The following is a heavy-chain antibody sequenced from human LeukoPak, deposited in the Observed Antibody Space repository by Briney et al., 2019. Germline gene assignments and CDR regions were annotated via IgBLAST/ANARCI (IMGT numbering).Heavy chain of an antibody. Sequence: GRSLRLSCAASGFTFSDHYMGWVRQAPGKGLEWVGRTRNKANRYNTEYAASVKGRFTISRDDSKNSLYLQMNSLKTEDTAVYYCARDGGDGGVDYWGQGTLVTVSS. D-gene: IGHD2-21*02. CDR2: TRNKANRYNT. V-gene: IGHV3-72*01. CDR3: ARDGGDGGVDY. J-gene: IGHJ4*02. CDR1: GFTFSDHY.